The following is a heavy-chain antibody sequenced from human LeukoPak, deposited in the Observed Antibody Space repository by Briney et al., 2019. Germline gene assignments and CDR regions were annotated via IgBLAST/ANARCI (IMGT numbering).Heavy chain of an antibody. CDR2: ISYDGSNK. Sequence: PGGSLRLSCAASGFTFSSYAMSWVRQAPVKGLEWVAVISYDGSNKYYADSVKGRFTISRDNSKNTLYLQMNSLRAEDTAVYYCAKEGAITIFGVVPPEYYYGMDVWGQGTTVTVSS. CDR1: GFTFSSYA. D-gene: IGHD3-3*01. J-gene: IGHJ6*02. V-gene: IGHV3-30*18. CDR3: AKEGAITIFGVVPPEYYYGMDV.